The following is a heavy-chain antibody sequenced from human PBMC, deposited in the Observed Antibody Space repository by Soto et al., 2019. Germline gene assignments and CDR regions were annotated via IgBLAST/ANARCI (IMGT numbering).Heavy chain of an antibody. Sequence: SQELSLTRTVSAGFPSTYNWRVIRQPPGKGLEWIGYIYYSGSTNYNPSLKSRVTISVDTSKNQFSLKLSSVTAADTAVYYFARDLGSGYCFGYFDYWGQGTLVTVS. CDR3: ARDLGSGYCFGYFDY. V-gene: IGHV4-59*01. D-gene: IGHD3-22*01. J-gene: IGHJ4*02. CDR2: IYYSGST. CDR1: AGFPSTYN.